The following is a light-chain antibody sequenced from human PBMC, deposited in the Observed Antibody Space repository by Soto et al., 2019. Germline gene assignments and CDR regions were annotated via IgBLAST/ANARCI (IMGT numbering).Light chain of an antibody. J-gene: IGKJ3*01. V-gene: IGKV3-20*01. CDR3: QQYGGALGFT. CDR2: GAS. CDR1: QSVSSSY. Sequence: EIVLTQSPGTLSLSPGEIATLSCRASQSVSSSYLAWYQQKPGQAPRLLIYGASSRATGIPDRFSGSGSGTDFTLTISRLEPEDFAVYDCQQYGGALGFTFGPGTKVDIK.